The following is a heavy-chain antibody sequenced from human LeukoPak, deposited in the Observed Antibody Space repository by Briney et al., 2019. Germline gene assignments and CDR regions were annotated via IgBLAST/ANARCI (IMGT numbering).Heavy chain of an antibody. Sequence: GASVKVSCKASGYTFTSYGISWVRQAPGQGLEWMGWISGYNGNTDYSQKLQGRVTMTTDTSTSTAYMELRSPTSDDTAVYYCARGNSDSSGYYLDYWGQGTLVTVSS. CDR2: ISGYNGNT. V-gene: IGHV1-18*01. J-gene: IGHJ4*02. CDR3: ARGNSDSSGYYLDY. CDR1: GYTFTSYG. D-gene: IGHD3-22*01.